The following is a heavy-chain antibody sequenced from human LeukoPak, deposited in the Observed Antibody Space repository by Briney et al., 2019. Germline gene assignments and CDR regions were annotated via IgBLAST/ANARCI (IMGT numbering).Heavy chain of an antibody. CDR3: TRGIGSQLTGSGGFDR. V-gene: IGHV4-34*01. D-gene: IGHD1-20*01. J-gene: IGHJ5*02. Sequence: SETLSLTCAVYGGSFSGYYWSWIRQPPGKGLEWIGEINHSESTNYNPSLKSRVTISVDTSKNQYSLKLSSVTAADTAVYYCTRGIGSQLTGSGGFDRWGQGTLVTVSS. CDR2: INHSEST. CDR1: GGSFSGYY.